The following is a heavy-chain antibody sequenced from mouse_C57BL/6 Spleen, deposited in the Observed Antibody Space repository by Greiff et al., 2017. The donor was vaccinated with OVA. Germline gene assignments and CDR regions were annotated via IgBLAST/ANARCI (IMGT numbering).Heavy chain of an antibody. J-gene: IGHJ3*01. CDR2: IHPSDSDT. D-gene: IGHD2-5*01. CDR1: GYTFTSYW. CDR3: AIGGEFRSNYGGCAY. Sequence: QVQLQQPGAELVKPGASVKVSCKASGYTFTSYWMHWVKQRPGQGLEWIGRIHPSDSDTNYNQKFKGKATLTVDKSSSTAYMQLSSLTSEDSAVYYCAIGGEFRSNYGGCAYWGQGTRVTVSA. V-gene: IGHV1-74*01.